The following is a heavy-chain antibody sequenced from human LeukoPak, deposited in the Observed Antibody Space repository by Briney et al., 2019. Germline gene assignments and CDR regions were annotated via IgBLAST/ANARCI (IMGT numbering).Heavy chain of an antibody. Sequence: PGGSLRLSCVASGFTFSSYSMNWVRQAPGKGLDWVAYISSSGASIYYADSVKGRFTISRDNDKHSLYLQMNTLRAEDTAIYYRARDTTWYSSYYFDYWGQGSLVTVSS. CDR2: ISSSGASI. V-gene: IGHV3-48*01. D-gene: IGHD6-13*01. J-gene: IGHJ4*02. CDR3: ARDTTWYSSYYFDY. CDR1: GFTFSSYS.